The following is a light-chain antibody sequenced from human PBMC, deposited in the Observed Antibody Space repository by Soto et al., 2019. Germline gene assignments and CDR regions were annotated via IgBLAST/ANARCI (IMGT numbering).Light chain of an antibody. CDR1: PSDVGGYIS. Sequence: QSALTQPPSASGSPGQSVTISCTGTPSDVGGYISVSWYQQHPGKAPKLIIYEVNKRPSGVPDRFSAYKSGVTASLTVSGLQAEDEADYYCMCYAGGNNWVFGGGTKLTVL. V-gene: IGLV2-8*01. CDR2: EVN. J-gene: IGLJ3*02. CDR3: MCYAGGNNWV.